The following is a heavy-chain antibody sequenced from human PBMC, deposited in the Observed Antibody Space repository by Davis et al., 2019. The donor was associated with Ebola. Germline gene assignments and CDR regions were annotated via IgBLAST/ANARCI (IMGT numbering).Heavy chain of an antibody. Sequence: PGGSLRLSCKGFGYSFTSYWIGWVRQMPGKGLEWMGIIHPGDSDTRYSPSFQGQVTISADKSISTAYLQWSSLKASDTAMYYCARHRGGEQWLVRVIDYWGQGTLVTVSS. CDR3: ARHRGGEQWLVRVIDY. CDR1: GYSFTSYW. V-gene: IGHV5-51*01. J-gene: IGHJ4*02. CDR2: IHPGDSDT. D-gene: IGHD6-19*01.